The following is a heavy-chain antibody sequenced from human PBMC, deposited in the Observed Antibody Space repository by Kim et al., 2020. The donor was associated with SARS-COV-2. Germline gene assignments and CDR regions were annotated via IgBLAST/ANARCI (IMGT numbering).Heavy chain of an antibody. V-gene: IGHV1-18*01. J-gene: IGHJ4*02. Sequence: ASVKVSCKASGYTFTGYGISWVRQAPGQGLEWMGWISTHNGNTNYAQKLLGRVTMTTDTSTSTAYMELRSLRSDDTAVYYCARDLYITWLRTFGDWGQGTLVAVSS. D-gene: IGHD1-20*01. CDR1: GYTFTGYG. CDR2: ISTHNGNT. CDR3: ARDLYITWLRTFGD.